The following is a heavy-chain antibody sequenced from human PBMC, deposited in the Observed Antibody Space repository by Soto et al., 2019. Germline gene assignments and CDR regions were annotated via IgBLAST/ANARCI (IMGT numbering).Heavy chain of an antibody. CDR2: ISGYNGNT. CDR1: SFIFTSYG. Sequence: ASVKVSCKASSFIFTSYGINWGRQAPGQGLEWMGWISGYNGNTKYGQKFQDRVTLTADTSTATAFMEVRSLRGDDSAVYYCATSGGHHFGMDVWGQGTTVTVSS. D-gene: IGHD2-8*02. J-gene: IGHJ6*02. CDR3: ATSGGHHFGMDV. V-gene: IGHV1-18*01.